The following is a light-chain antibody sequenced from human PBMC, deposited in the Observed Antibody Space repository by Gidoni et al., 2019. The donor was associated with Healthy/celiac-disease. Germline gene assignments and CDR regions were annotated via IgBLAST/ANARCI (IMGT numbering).Light chain of an antibody. CDR3: YSAADNNGRV. Sequence: SYELTQPSSVSVSPGQTARITCSGDVLAKKYARWFQQTPGQAPVLVIYKDSARPSGIPERFSGSSSGTTVTLTISGAQVEDEADYYCYSAADNNGRVFGGGTKLTVL. CDR1: VLAKKY. V-gene: IGLV3-27*01. CDR2: KDS. J-gene: IGLJ2*01.